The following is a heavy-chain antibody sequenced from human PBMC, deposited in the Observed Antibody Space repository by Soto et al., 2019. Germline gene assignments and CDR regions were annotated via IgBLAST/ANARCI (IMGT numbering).Heavy chain of an antibody. CDR2: INPSGGST. V-gene: IGHV1-46*01. Sequence: VASVKVSCKASGYTFTSYYMHWVRQAPGQGLEWMGIINPSGGSTSYAQKFQGRVTMTRDTSTSTVYMELSSLRSEDTAVYYCARDFGGSGSYLSHYYYYYGMDVWGQGTTVTVSS. CDR3: ARDFGGSGSYLSHYYYYYGMDV. D-gene: IGHD3-10*01. J-gene: IGHJ6*02. CDR1: GYTFTSYY.